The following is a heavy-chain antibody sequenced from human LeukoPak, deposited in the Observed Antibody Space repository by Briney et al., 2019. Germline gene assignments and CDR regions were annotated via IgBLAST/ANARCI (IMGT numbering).Heavy chain of an antibody. D-gene: IGHD5-18*01. CDR3: ARVGGYSYGEKKDIIDY. Sequence: GGSLRLSCAASGFTVSSSYMSWVRQAPGKGLEWVSVIYSGGSTYSADSVKGRFTISRDNSKNMLYLQMNSLRAEDTAVYYCARVGGYSYGEKKDIIDYWGQGTLVTVSS. J-gene: IGHJ4*02. CDR2: IYSGGST. V-gene: IGHV3-53*01. CDR1: GFTVSSSY.